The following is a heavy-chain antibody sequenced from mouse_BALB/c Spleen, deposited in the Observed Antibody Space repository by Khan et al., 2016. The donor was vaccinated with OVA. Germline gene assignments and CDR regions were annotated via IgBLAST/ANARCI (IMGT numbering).Heavy chain of an antibody. CDR2: INTYTGEP. Sequence: QVQLQQSGPELKPPGETVKISCKASGYTFTNHVTNWVKQSPGKGLKWSGCINTYTGEPIYDDDFKGRLAFSLETSASTAFLQINSLQNEDTATYFCGRIHVGYCGHGTTLTIS. CDR3: GRIHVGY. J-gene: IGHJ2*01. V-gene: IGHV9-3-1*01. CDR1: GYTFTNHV.